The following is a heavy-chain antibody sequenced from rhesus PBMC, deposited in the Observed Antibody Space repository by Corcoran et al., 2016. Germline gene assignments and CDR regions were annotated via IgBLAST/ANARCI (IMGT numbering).Heavy chain of an antibody. J-gene: IGHJ5-1*01. Sequence: QVQLQESGPGRLNPSETLPLTCAGSGASISRVFWTWIREAAGKGLEWNGRIHGSNGVTSHNPSLKRPDTLLSATSQQPFCLRLASVAAADTAMDYGARGARGGWEGFDVWGPGVLVTVSS. CDR1: GASISRVF. V-gene: IGHV4-147*01. D-gene: IGHD1-44*02. CDR3: ARGARGGWEGFDV. CDR2: IHGSNGVT.